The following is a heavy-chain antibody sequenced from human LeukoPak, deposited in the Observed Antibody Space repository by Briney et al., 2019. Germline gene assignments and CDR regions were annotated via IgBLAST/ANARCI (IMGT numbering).Heavy chain of an antibody. CDR2: MYYSGST. J-gene: IGHJ4*02. Sequence: SETLSLTCTVSGGSISTYYWSWIRQPPGKGLEWFGYMYYSGSTNHNPSLKSRVTISVDTSKNQFSLKLSSVTAADTAVYYCARFLDYYDSSGFDYWGQGTLVTVSS. D-gene: IGHD3-22*01. CDR3: ARFLDYYDSSGFDY. V-gene: IGHV4-59*12. CDR1: GGSISTYY.